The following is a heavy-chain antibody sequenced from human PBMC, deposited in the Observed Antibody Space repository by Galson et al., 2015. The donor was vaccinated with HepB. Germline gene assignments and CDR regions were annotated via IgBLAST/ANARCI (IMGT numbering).Heavy chain of an antibody. D-gene: IGHD5-24*01. CDR1: GFTFSSYG. J-gene: IGHJ1*01. CDR2: ISYDGSNK. CDR3: AIRDGYKWWYFQH. V-gene: IGHV3-30*03. Sequence: SLRLSCAASGFTFSSYGMHWVRQAPGKGLEWVAVISYDGSNKYYADSVKGRFTISRDNSKNTLYLQMNSLRAEDTAVYYCAIRDGYKWWYFQHWGQGTLVTVSS.